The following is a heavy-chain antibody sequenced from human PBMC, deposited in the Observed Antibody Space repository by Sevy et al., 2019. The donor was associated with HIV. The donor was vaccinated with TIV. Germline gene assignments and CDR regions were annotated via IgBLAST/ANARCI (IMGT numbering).Heavy chain of an antibody. CDR1: GFTFSSYS. J-gene: IGHJ4*02. Sequence: GGSLRLSCAASGFTFSSYSMNWVRQAPGKGLEWVSYISSSSSTIYYADSVSGRFTISRDNAKNPLYLQMNSLRAEDTAVYYCARNYPIGYCSSTSCLPDYWGQGTLVTVSS. CDR2: ISSSSSTI. CDR3: ARNYPIGYCSSTSCLPDY. V-gene: IGHV3-48*01. D-gene: IGHD2-2*01.